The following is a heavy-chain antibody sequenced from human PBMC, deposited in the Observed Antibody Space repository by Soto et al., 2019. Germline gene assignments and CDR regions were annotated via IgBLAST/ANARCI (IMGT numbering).Heavy chain of an antibody. Sequence: QVQLVQSGAEVKKPGASVKVSCKASGYTFTGYYMHWERQAPVQGLEWMGWINPNSGNTKYVQKFPGRVIMTRDTSIRTACMELSRLTSDDTAVYYCASGEMNTAPFDPWVQGTLVTVSS. CDR3: ASGEMNTAPFDP. CDR1: GYTFTGYY. CDR2: INPNSGNT. V-gene: IGHV1-2*02. D-gene: IGHD5-18*01. J-gene: IGHJ5*02.